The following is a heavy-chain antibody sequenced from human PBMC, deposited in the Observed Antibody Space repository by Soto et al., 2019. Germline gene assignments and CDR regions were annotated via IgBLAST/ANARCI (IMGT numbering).Heavy chain of an antibody. CDR3: ATARNNYYYDSSGYTY. D-gene: IGHD3-22*01. CDR2: FDPEDGET. Sequence: GASVKVSCKVSGYTLTELSMHWVLQAPGKGLEWMGGFDPEDGETIYAQKFQGRATMTEDTSTDTAYMELSSLRSEDTAVYYCATARNNYYYDSSGYTYWGQGTLVTVSS. J-gene: IGHJ4*02. V-gene: IGHV1-24*01. CDR1: GYTLTELS.